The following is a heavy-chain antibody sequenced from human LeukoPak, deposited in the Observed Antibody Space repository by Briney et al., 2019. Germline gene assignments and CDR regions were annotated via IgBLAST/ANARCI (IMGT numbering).Heavy chain of an antibody. CDR2: IGADSGDTHGDT. D-gene: IGHD4-11*01. CDR3: ARGSSPYNWYFDL. Sequence: ASVKVSCKASGYRLRNHGISWVRQAPGQGLEWMGWIGADSGDTHGDTHYAEKLQGRVTLTTDTSTDTAYMDLRSLTSDNTAVYYCARGSSPYNWYFDLWGRGTLVTVSS. CDR1: GYRLRNHG. J-gene: IGHJ2*01. V-gene: IGHV1-18*01.